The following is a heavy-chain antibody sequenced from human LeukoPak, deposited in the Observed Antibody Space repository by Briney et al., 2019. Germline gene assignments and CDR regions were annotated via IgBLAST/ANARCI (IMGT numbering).Heavy chain of an antibody. CDR3: ARVWHCTSTSCYDY. CDR2: ISRSGSTI. D-gene: IGHD2-2*01. Sequence: PGGSLRLSCAASGFTFSSYDMNWVRQAPGKGLEWVSYISRSGSTIYYADSVRGRFTISRDNAKNSLYLQMNSLRDEDTAVYYCARVWHCTSTSCYDYWGQGTLVTVSS. V-gene: IGHV3-48*02. J-gene: IGHJ4*02. CDR1: GFTFSSYD.